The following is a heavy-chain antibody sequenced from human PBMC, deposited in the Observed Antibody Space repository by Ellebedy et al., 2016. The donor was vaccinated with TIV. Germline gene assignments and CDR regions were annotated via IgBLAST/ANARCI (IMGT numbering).Heavy chain of an antibody. CDR2: ISYTGST. CDR3: ARVGGNCGSWSAYYRVSYYHMDV. V-gene: IGHV4-61*01. CDR1: GASVSSGRYG. J-gene: IGHJ6*03. Sequence: SETLSLTXTVSGASVSSGRYGWSWIRQPPGKGLEWIGYISYTGSTNYNPSLKSRVTISRATSKNQFSLTLSSVTTADAALYYCARVGGNCGSWSAYYRVSYYHMDVWGKGTTVTVSS. D-gene: IGHD3-3*01.